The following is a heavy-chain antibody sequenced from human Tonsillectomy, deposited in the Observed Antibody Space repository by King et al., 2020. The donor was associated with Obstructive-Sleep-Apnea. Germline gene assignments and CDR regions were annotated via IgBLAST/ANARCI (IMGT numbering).Heavy chain of an antibody. J-gene: IGHJ6*02. D-gene: IGHD4-17*01. CDR2: ISCDGGST. V-gene: IGHV3-43*01. Sequence: QLVQSGGVVVQPGGSLSLSCAASGFTFDDDTMHWVRQAPGKGLEWVAFISCDGGSTYYAASVKGRFTISRDNSKNSLYLQMNSLRTEDTALYYCAKSTVPHYYFYGMDVWGQGTTVTVSS. CDR3: AKSTVPHYYFYGMDV. CDR1: GFTFDDDT.